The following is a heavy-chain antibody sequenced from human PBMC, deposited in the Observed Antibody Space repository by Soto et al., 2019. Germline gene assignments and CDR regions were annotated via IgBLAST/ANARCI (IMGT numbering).Heavy chain of an antibody. Sequence: ASVKVSCKASGFTFTSSAVQWVRQARGQRLEWIGWIVVGSGNTNYAQKFQERVTITRDMSTSTAYMELSSLRSEDTAVYYCAAGWELQGEGDAFDIWGQGTMVTVSS. CDR1: GFTFTSSA. J-gene: IGHJ3*02. CDR2: IVVGSGNT. D-gene: IGHD1-26*01. V-gene: IGHV1-58*01. CDR3: AAGWELQGEGDAFDI.